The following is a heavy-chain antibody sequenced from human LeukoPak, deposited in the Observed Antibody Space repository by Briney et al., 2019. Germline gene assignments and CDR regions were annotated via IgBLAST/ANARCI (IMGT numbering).Heavy chain of an antibody. CDR1: GYTFTGYY. J-gene: IGHJ4*02. CDR3: ARGKYSSSWHFDY. Sequence: ASVKVSCKASGYTFTGYYMHWVRQAPGQGLEWMGWMNPNSGGTNYAQKFQGRVTMTRDTSISTAYMELSRLRSDDTAVYYCARGKYSSSWHFDYWGQGTLVTVSS. V-gene: IGHV1-2*02. D-gene: IGHD6-13*01. CDR2: MNPNSGGT.